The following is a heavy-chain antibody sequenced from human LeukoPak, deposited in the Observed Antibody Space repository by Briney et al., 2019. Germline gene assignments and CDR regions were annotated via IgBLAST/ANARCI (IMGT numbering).Heavy chain of an antibody. D-gene: IGHD1-7*01. J-gene: IGHJ4*02. CDR1: GLIFSDFY. V-gene: IGHV3-11*01. CDR3: ARMNYISTGWGAPFDY. CDR2: ISGSGTNV. Sequence: GGSLRLSCAVSGLIFSDFYMSWIRQAPGKGLEWISYISGSGTNVYYVDSVKGRFIISRDNAKNSLYLQMNSLRSEDSAVYYCARMNYISTGWGAPFDYWGQGVLVTVSS.